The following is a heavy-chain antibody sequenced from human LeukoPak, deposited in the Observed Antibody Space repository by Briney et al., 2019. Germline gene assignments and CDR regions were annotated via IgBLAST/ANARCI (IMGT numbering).Heavy chain of an antibody. V-gene: IGHV3-64*01. J-gene: IGHJ6*02. Sequence: GGSLRLSCAASGFTFSSYAMHWVRRAPGKGLEYVSAISGNGGSTYYANSVKGRFTISRDNSKNTLYLQMGSLRAEDMAVYYCARDEAYYSGSGCYYKGNLYYYGMDVWGQGTTVTVSS. D-gene: IGHD3-10*01. CDR1: GFTFSSYA. CDR3: ARDEAYYSGSGCYYKGNLYYYGMDV. CDR2: ISGNGGST.